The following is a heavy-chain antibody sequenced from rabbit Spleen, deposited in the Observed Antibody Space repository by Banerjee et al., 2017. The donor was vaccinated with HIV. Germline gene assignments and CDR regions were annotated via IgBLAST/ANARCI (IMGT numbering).Heavy chain of an antibody. J-gene: IGHJ4*01. CDR2: INSISGNN. V-gene: IGHV1S45*01. CDR1: GFSFSSRDV. Sequence: QEQLVESGGGLVKPGASLTLICTASGFSFSSRDVMCWVRQAPGKGLEWIACINSISGNNVYATWAKGRFTISKASWTTVTLQMTSLTAADTARYFCARDLTSAIGWNFNLWGQGTLVTVS. CDR3: ARDLTSAIGWNFNL. D-gene: IGHD1-1*01.